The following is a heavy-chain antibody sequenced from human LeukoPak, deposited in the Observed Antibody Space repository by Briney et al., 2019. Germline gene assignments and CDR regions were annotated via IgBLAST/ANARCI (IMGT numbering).Heavy chain of an antibody. CDR2: ISAYNGNT. Sequence: ASVKVSCKASGYTFTSYGISWVRQAPGQGLEWMGWISAYNGNTNYAQKLQGRVTMTTDTSTSTAYMELRSLRSDDTAVYYCARDLPSYYYDSSGNHYDAFDIWGQGTMVTVSS. J-gene: IGHJ3*02. D-gene: IGHD3-22*01. CDR1: GYTFTSYG. V-gene: IGHV1-18*01. CDR3: ARDLPSYYYDSSGNHYDAFDI.